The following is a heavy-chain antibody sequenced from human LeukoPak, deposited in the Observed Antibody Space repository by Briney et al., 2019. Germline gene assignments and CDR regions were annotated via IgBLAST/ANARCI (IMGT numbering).Heavy chain of an antibody. CDR2: ISSSSSYI. V-gene: IGHV3-21*01. CDR3: ARGRSGEVIFRVDHGMDV. Sequence: GGSLRLSCAASGFTFSSYSMNWVRQAPGKGLEWVSSISSSSSYIYYADSVKGRFTISRDNAKNSLYLQMNSLRAEDTAVYYCARGRSGEVIFRVDHGMDVWGQGTTVTVSS. CDR1: GFTFSSYS. J-gene: IGHJ6*02. D-gene: IGHD3-3*01.